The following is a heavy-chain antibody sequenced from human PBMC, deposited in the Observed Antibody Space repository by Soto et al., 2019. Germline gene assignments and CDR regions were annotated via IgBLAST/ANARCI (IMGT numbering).Heavy chain of an antibody. V-gene: IGHV4-59*01. Sequence: SETLSLTYTVSGGSISSYYWSWIRQPPGKGLEWIGYIYYSGSTNYNPSLKSRVTISVDTSKNQFSLKLSSVTAADTAVYYCARSFRLGTNWFDPWGQGTLVTVSS. CDR2: IYYSGST. J-gene: IGHJ5*02. D-gene: IGHD3-16*01. CDR1: GGSISSYY. CDR3: ARSFRLGTNWFDP.